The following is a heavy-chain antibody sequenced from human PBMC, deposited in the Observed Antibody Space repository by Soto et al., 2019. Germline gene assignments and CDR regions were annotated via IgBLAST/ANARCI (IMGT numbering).Heavy chain of an antibody. CDR2: ISGSGGST. D-gene: IGHD3-9*01. J-gene: IGHJ4*02. CDR1: RFTFSSYA. Sequence: GGSLRLSCAASRFTFSSYAMSWVRQAPGKGLEWVSGISGSGGSTNYADSVKGRFTISRDNSKNTLYLQMDSLRAEDTAVYYCAKSRALGLSGYNRLGLDYWGQGTLVTVSS. CDR3: AKSRALGLSGYNRLGLDY. V-gene: IGHV3-23*01.